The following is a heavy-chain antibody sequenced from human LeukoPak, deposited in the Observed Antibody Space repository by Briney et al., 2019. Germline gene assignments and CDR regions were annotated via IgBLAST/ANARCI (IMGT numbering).Heavy chain of an antibody. D-gene: IGHD6-13*01. Sequence: PGGSLRLSCVASGFTFSSYGMHWVRQAPGKVLEWVAFIRYDGSNKYYADSVKGRFTISRDNSKNTLYLQMNSLRAEDTAVYYCAKENGQQLVYGFDYWGQGTLVTVSS. CDR2: IRYDGSNK. CDR3: AKENGQQLVYGFDY. CDR1: GFTFSSYG. V-gene: IGHV3-30*02. J-gene: IGHJ4*02.